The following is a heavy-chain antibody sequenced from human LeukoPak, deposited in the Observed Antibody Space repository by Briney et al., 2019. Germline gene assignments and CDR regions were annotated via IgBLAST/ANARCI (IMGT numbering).Heavy chain of an antibody. CDR1: GLIFRNYA. CDR3: AKGGHYSFFDY. J-gene: IGHJ4*02. V-gene: IGHV3-23*01. Sequence: GRSLRLSCTASGLIFRNYAMTWVRQAPRKGLEWVSTISGDGTETFYADSVKGRFTISRDNSKNTHYLQMSSLRAEDTGIYYCAKGGHYSFFDYWGQGTLVTVSS. D-gene: IGHD4-11*01. CDR2: ISGDGTET.